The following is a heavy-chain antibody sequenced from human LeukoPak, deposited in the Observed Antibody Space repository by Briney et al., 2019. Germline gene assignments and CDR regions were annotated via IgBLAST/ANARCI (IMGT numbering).Heavy chain of an antibody. V-gene: IGHV4-61*02. Sequence: SQTLSLTCIVSGGSISSGSYYWSWIRQPAGKGLEWIGRIYTSGSTYYNPPLKSRVTISVDTSKNQFSLKLSSVTAADTAVYYCARLKGEVYYDFWSGYHYFDYWGQGTLVTVSS. CDR1: GGSISSGSYY. CDR2: IYTSGST. J-gene: IGHJ4*02. CDR3: ARLKGEVYYDFWSGYHYFDY. D-gene: IGHD3-3*01.